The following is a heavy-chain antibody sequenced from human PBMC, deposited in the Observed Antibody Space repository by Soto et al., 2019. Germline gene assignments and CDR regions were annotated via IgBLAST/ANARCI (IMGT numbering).Heavy chain of an antibody. CDR1: GFTFSGSA. Sequence: EVQLVESGGGLVQPGGSLKLSCAASGFTFSGSAMHWVRQASGKGLEWVGRIRSKANSYATAYAASVKGRLTISRDDSKNTAYLQMYSLKTEDTAVYYCTRHAITGTTIVWFDPWGQGTLVTVSS. D-gene: IGHD1-7*01. V-gene: IGHV3-73*01. CDR3: TRHAITGTTIVWFDP. CDR2: IRSKANSYAT. J-gene: IGHJ5*02.